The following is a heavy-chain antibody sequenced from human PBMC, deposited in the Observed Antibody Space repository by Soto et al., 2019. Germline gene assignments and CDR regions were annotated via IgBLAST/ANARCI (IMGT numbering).Heavy chain of an antibody. V-gene: IGHV3-74*01. CDR2: INSDGSST. CDR3: ARAGPFDAFDI. CDR1: GFTFSSYW. J-gene: IGHJ3*02. Sequence: GGSLRLSCAASGFTFSSYWMHWVRQAPGKGLVWVSCINSDGSSTSYADSVKGRFTISRDNAKNTLYLQMNSLRAEDTAVYYCARAGPFDAFDIWGQGTMVTVSS.